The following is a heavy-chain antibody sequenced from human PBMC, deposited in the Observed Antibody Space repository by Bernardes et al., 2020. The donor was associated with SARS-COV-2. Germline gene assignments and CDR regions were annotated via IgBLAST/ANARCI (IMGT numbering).Heavy chain of an antibody. CDR2: ISSSGNSV. D-gene: IGHD4-17*01. CDR3: ATTLTSQYYYGMDV. CDR1: TFTFSDCY. V-gene: IGHV3-11*01. J-gene: IGHJ6*02. Sequence: SLRLSCAASTFTFSDCYMNWIRQAPGKGLEWVSYISSSGNSVHYAGSVKGRFTISRDNSKNSLYLQMNSLRAEDTAVYYCATTLTSQYYYGMDVWGQGTT.